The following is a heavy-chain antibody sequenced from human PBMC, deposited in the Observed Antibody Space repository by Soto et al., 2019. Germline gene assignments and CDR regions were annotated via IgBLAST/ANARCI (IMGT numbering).Heavy chain of an antibody. Sequence: ASVKVSCKASGYTFPSYDINWVRQATGQGLEWMGWMNPNSGNTGYAQKFQGRVTMTRNTSISTAYMELSSLRSEDTAVYYCASVLRILPTRRSFDPWGQATLVSVSS. CDR3: ASVLRILPTRRSFDP. J-gene: IGHJ5*02. CDR1: GYTFPSYD. D-gene: IGHD5-12*01. CDR2: MNPNSGNT. V-gene: IGHV1-8*01.